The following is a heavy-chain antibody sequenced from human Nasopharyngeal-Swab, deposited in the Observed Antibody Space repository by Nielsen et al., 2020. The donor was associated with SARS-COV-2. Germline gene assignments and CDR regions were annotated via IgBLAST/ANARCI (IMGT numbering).Heavy chain of an antibody. CDR1: GFTFSPYW. J-gene: IGHJ4*02. Sequence: GGSLSLSCAASGFTFSPYWMTWVRQVPGKGLEWVANVKQDGTEKYFVDSVKGRFTISRDNAKNSLYLHMNSLRAEDTAVYYCARGEILDYWGQGTLVTVSS. CDR2: VKQDGTEK. D-gene: IGHD2/OR15-2a*01. CDR3: ARGEILDY. V-gene: IGHV3-7*01.